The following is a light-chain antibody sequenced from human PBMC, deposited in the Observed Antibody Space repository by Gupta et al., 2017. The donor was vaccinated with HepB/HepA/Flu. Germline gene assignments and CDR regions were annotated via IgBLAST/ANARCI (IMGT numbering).Light chain of an antibody. J-gene: IGLJ3*02. Sequence: SVLTQPPSVSAAAGQTGTISCSGSNSNIGSNYVSWYQQLPGTAPKLLIYENNKRPSGIPDRFSGSKSGTSATLGITGLQTGDEADYYCGTWDSSLSTGVFGGGTKLTVL. CDR3: GTWDSSLSTGV. V-gene: IGLV1-51*02. CDR1: NSNIGSNY. CDR2: ENN.